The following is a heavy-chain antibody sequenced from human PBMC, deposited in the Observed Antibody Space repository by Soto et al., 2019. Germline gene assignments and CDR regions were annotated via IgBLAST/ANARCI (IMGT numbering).Heavy chain of an antibody. V-gene: IGHV4-61*08. Sequence: ASETLSLTCTGSGGSVSRGGHYWSWIRQPPGKGLEWIGYIYNSGTTDYNASLKSRVTISIDTSKNQFSLKLSSVTAADTAVYYCASGSSASAYIDYWGQGTLVTVSS. CDR3: ASGSSASAYIDY. CDR1: GGSVSRGGHY. CDR2: IYNSGTT. D-gene: IGHD6-13*01. J-gene: IGHJ4*02.